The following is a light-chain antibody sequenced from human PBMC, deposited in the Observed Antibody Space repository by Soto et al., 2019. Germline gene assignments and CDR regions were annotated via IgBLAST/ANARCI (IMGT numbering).Light chain of an antibody. CDR3: NSYTSSSTLYV. Sequence: QSALTQPASVSGSPGQSITISCTGTSSDIGGYNYVSWYQQHPGKAPKHMLYEVSNRPSGVSNRFSGFKSGNTASLTITGLQAEDKADYYCNSYTSSSTLYVFGTGTKLTVL. CDR1: SSDIGGYNY. V-gene: IGLV2-14*01. J-gene: IGLJ1*01. CDR2: EVS.